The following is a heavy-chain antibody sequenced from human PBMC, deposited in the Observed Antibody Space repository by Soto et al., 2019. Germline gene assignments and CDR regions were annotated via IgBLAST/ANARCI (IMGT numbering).Heavy chain of an antibody. CDR2: IMPVFATP. J-gene: IGHJ6*02. CDR1: GGTFSTSA. D-gene: IGHD3-3*02. Sequence: QVQLVQSGAAVKKPGSSVKVSCKASGGTFSTSAISWVRQAPGQGLEWVGGIMPVFATPDYAQNFQGRVTITADESTTTAYLELTSLRTDDTAVYYCARDKDRQQLGGNYYYILDVWGQGTAITVSS. V-gene: IGHV1-69*12. CDR3: ARDKDRQQLGGNYYYILDV.